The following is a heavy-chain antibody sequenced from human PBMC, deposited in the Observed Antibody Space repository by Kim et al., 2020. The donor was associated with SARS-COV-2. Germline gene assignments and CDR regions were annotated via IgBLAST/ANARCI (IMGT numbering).Heavy chain of an antibody. J-gene: IGHJ4*02. CDR2: IYYSGST. CDR1: GGSISSSSYY. V-gene: IGHV4-39*01. Sequence: SETLSLTCTVSGGSISSSSYYWGWIRQPPGKGLEWIGSIYYSGSTYYNPSLKSRVTISVDTSKNQFSLKLSSVTAADTAVYYCARQIRSNYDFWSGYYRGDSFDYWGQGTLVTVSS. D-gene: IGHD3-3*01. CDR3: ARQIRSNYDFWSGYYRGDSFDY.